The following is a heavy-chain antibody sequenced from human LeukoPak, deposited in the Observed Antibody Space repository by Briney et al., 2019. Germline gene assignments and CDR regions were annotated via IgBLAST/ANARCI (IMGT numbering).Heavy chain of an antibody. CDR3: ARRNLVAVTSKGGFDP. CDR2: IYYSGTT. CDR1: GGSISSTSYY. Sequence: PSETLSLTCTVSGGSISSTSYYWAWIRQSPGKGLEWIGSIYYSGTTFYNPSLKSRLTISVDTSKNQFSLKLSSVTASDTAVYYCARRNLVAVTSKGGFDPWGQGTLVTVSS. D-gene: IGHD2-21*02. V-gene: IGHV4-39*01. J-gene: IGHJ5*02.